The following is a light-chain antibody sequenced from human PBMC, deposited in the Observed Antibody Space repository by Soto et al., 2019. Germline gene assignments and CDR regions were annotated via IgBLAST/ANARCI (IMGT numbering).Light chain of an antibody. CDR3: QQTYSSPPLT. J-gene: IGKJ4*01. CDR1: QSVSTY. CDR2: AAS. Sequence: DIQMTQSPSSLSASVGDRVTITCRTSQSVSTYLNWYQQKPGKAPKLLIYAASSLQSAVPSRFTGSGSGSDFTLFIISLQPEDFATYSCQQTYSSPPLTFGGGTTVDIK. V-gene: IGKV1-39*01.